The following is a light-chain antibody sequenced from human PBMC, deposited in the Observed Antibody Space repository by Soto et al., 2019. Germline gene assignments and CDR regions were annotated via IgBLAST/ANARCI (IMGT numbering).Light chain of an antibody. CDR3: QQNNKWPPVT. CDR2: GAS. J-gene: IGKJ4*01. V-gene: IGKV3-15*01. Sequence: EVVMTQSPATVSVSPGEGVTLSCRASQTISNDLAWYQQKPGQAPRLLIYGASTRATGVPARFSGDGSGTEFTLTISSLQSEDFAFYYCQQNNKWPPVTFGGGTKVDIK. CDR1: QTISND.